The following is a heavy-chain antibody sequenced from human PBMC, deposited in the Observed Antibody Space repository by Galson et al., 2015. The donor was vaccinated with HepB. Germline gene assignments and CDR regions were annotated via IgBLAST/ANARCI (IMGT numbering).Heavy chain of an antibody. V-gene: IGHV5-10-1*01. J-gene: IGHJ5*02. D-gene: IGHD3-22*01. Sequence: QSGAEVKKPGESLRISCKGSGYSFTSYWISWVRQMPGKGLEWMGRIDPSDSYTNYSPSFQGHVTISADKSISTAYLQWSSLKASDTAMYYCARHADSSGFYNWFDPWGQGTLVTVSS. CDR2: IDPSDSYT. CDR1: GYSFTSYW. CDR3: ARHADSSGFYNWFDP.